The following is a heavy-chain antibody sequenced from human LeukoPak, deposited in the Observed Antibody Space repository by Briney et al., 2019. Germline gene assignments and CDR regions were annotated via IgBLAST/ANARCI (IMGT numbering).Heavy chain of an antibody. CDR2: IKQDGSEK. J-gene: IGHJ6*02. Sequence: GGSLRLSCAASGFTFSSYAMSWVRQAPGKGLEWVANIKQDGSEKYYVDSVKGRFTISRDNAKNSLYLQMNSLRAEDTAVYYCARTDNYGMDVWGQGTTVTASS. CDR3: ARTDNYGMDV. CDR1: GFTFSSYA. V-gene: IGHV3-7*01.